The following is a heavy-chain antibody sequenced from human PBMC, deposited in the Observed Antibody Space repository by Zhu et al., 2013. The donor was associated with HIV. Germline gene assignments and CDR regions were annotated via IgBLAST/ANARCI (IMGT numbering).Heavy chain of an antibody. D-gene: IGHD4-17*01. CDR3: ARVLAVTRYFDL. J-gene: IGHJ2*01. CDR2: IIPMFGTA. CDR1: GGTFSSSV. Sequence: QVQLVQSGAEVKKPGSSVKVSCKASGGTFSSSVISWVRQAPGQGLEWMGGIIPMFGTANYAKNFQDRVIITADKSTSTAYMELRSLKSEDTAVYYCARVLAVTRYFDLWGRGTLVAVSS. V-gene: IGHV1-69*06.